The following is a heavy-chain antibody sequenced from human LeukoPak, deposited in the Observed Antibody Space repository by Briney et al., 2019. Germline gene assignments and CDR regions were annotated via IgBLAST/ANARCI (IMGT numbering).Heavy chain of an antibody. CDR1: GYSLTSYW. V-gene: IGHV5-51*01. J-gene: IGHJ5*02. Sequence: GESLKISCKGSGYSLTSYWIGWVRQMPGKGLEWMGIIYPGDSDTRYSPSFQGQVTISADKSISTAYLQWSSLKASDTAMYYCARSGLRATEWFDPWGQGTLVTVSS. CDR2: IYPGDSDT. CDR3: ARSGLRATEWFDP. D-gene: IGHD1-26*01.